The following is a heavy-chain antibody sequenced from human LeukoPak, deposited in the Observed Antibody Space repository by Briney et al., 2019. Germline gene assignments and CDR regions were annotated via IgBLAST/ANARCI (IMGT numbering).Heavy chain of an antibody. CDR3: ATASTKLELRGIDP. D-gene: IGHD1-7*01. J-gene: IGHJ5*02. V-gene: IGHV1-24*01. CDR2: FDPEDGET. CDR1: GYTLTELS. Sequence: ASVKVSCKVSGYTLTELSMHWVRQAPGKGLEWMGGFDPEDGETIYAQKFQGRVTMTEDTSTDTAYMELSSLRSEDTAVYYCATASTKLELRGIDPWGQGTLVTVSS.